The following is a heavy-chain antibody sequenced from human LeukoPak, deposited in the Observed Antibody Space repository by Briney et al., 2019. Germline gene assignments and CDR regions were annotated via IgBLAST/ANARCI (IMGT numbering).Heavy chain of an antibody. D-gene: IGHD1-20*01. J-gene: IGHJ4*02. CDR1: GFTFSSYS. Sequence: GGSLRLSCAASGFTFSSYSMNWVRQAPGKGLEWDSSISSSSSYIYYADSVKGRFTISRDNAKNSLYLQMNSLRAEDTAVYYCATNNWNDADYWGQGTLVTVSS. CDR2: ISSSSSYI. V-gene: IGHV3-21*01. CDR3: ATNNWNDADY.